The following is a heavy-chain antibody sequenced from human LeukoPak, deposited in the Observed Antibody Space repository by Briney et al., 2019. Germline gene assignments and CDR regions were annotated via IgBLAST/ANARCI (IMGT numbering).Heavy chain of an antibody. CDR1: GYTFTSYG. D-gene: IGHD3-22*01. CDR3: ARGPRGHYYDSSGYYPD. J-gene: IGHJ4*02. CDR2: ISAYNGNT. V-gene: IGHV1-18*01. Sequence: EASVKVSCKASGYTFTSYGISWVRQAPGQGLEWMGWISAYNGNTNYAQKLQGRVTMTTDTSTSTAYMELRSLRSDDTAVYYCARGPRGHYYDSSGYYPDWGQGTLVTVSS.